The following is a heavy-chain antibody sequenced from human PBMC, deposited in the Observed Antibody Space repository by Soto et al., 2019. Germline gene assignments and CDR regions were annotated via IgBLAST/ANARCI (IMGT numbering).Heavy chain of an antibody. D-gene: IGHD3-3*01. CDR3: AGLSGDGFWKSYSPYNLFES. CDR2: INGGGDVK. Sequence: GGSLRLSCAASGFAFANYEMHWVRQAPGKGLDWVAYINGGGDVKYYADSVEGRFTISRDNAKNALFLQMDNLRAEDTAIYYCAGLSGDGFWKSYSPYNLFESWGQGALVTVSS. CDR1: GFAFANYE. J-gene: IGHJ5*01. V-gene: IGHV3-48*03.